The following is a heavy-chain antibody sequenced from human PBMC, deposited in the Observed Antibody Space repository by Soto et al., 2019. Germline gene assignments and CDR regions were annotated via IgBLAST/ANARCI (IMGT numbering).Heavy chain of an antibody. D-gene: IGHD2-15*01. Sequence: QVQLVQSGSEVKRPGDSVKVYCKASGFVFTSNDSNWVRQAPGQCLQLMGWMNTNVNATDSPQEFKGRVVMTWNTSISTAYLAVGKRKSDDTAVYYCAREVVDGSSLWLDTGGQRTLVVVSA. CDR1: GFVFTSND. CDR3: AREVVDGSSLWLDT. CDR2: MNTNVNAT. V-gene: IGHV1-8*01. J-gene: IGHJ5*02.